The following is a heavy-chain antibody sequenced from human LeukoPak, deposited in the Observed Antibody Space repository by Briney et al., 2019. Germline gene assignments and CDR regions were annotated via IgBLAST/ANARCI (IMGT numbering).Heavy chain of an antibody. J-gene: IGHJ4*02. CDR2: ISYDGSNK. V-gene: IGHV3-30*04. CDR3: ARDPYYYDSSGYFTAGCYFDY. CDR1: GFTFSSYA. D-gene: IGHD3-22*01. Sequence: GGSLRLSCAASGFTFSSYAMHWVRQAPGKGLEWVAVISYDGSNKYYADSVKGRFTISRDNSKNTLYLQMNSLRAEDTAVYYCARDPYYYDSSGYFTAGCYFDYWGQGTLVTVSS.